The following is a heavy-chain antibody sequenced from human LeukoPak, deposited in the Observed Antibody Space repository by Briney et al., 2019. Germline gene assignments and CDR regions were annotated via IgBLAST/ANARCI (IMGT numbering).Heavy chain of an antibody. D-gene: IGHD3-10*01. J-gene: IGHJ4*02. CDR3: AREGGSGSYDPPRGADY. V-gene: IGHV4-30-2*01. CDR2: IYHSGST. Sequence: SETLSLTCTVSGGSISSGGYYWSWIRQPPGKGLEWIGYIYHSGSTYYNPSLKSRVTISVDRSKNQFSLKLSSVTAADTAVYYCAREGGSGSYDPPRGADYWGQGTLVTVSS. CDR1: GGSISSGGYY.